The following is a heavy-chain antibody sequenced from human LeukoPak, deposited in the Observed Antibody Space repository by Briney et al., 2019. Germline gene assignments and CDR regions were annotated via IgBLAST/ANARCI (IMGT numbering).Heavy chain of an antibody. D-gene: IGHD3-22*01. CDR2: INTNTGNP. CDR1: GYTFTTYA. V-gene: IGHV7-4-1*02. J-gene: IGHJ6*03. Sequence: ASVKVSCKASGYTFTTYAMNWVRQAPGQGLEWMGWINTNTGNPTYAQGFTGRFVFSLDTSVSTAYLQISSLKAEDTAVYYCARDGPSITMIVVGRSPPYYYYMDVWGKGTTVTVSS. CDR3: ARDGPSITMIVVGRSPPYYYYMDV.